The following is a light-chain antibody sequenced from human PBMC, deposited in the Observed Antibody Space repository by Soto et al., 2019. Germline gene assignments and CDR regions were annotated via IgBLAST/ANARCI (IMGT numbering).Light chain of an antibody. CDR1: GSNIGSNT. J-gene: IGLJ1*01. CDR3: SAWDDSLSAYV. V-gene: IGLV1-44*01. CDR2: NNN. Sequence: QSVLTQPPSASETPGQRVSISCSGSGSNIGSNTVHWYQQLPGTAPKPLMYNNNQRPSGVPDRFSGSKSGPSASLAISGLQSEDEADYYCSAWDDSLSAYVFGTGTKLTVL.